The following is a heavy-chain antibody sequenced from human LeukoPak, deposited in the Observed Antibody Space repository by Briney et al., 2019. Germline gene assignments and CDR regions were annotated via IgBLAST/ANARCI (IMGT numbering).Heavy chain of an antibody. CDR3: ARGYYGSGSFAPYNWFDP. CDR1: GYTFTSYG. Sequence: ASVKVSCKASGYTFTSYGISWVRQAPGQGLEWMGWISAYNGNTNYAQKLQGRVTMTTDTSTSTAYMELRSLRSEDTAVYYCARGYYGSGSFAPYNWFDPWGQGTLVTVSS. D-gene: IGHD3-10*01. CDR2: ISAYNGNT. V-gene: IGHV1-18*01. J-gene: IGHJ5*02.